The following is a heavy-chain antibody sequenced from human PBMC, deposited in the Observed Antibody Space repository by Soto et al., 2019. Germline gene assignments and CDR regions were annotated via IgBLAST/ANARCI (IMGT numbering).Heavy chain of an antibody. CDR1: GGSISSGDYY. CDR3: ARGGGSNWFDP. CDR2: IYYSGST. J-gene: IGHJ5*02. D-gene: IGHD2-15*01. V-gene: IGHV4-30-4*01. Sequence: TSETLSLTCTVSGGSISSGDYYWSWIRQPPGKGLEWIGYIYYSGSTYYNPSLKSRVTISVDTSKNQFSLKLSSVTAADTAVYYCARGGGSNWFDPWGQGTLVTVSS.